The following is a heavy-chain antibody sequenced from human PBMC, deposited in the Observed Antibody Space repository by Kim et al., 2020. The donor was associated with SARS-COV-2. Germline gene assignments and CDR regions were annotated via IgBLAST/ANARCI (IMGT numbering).Heavy chain of an antibody. V-gene: IGHV4-39*01. CDR3: ARQGNVRPSAWYFDY. D-gene: IGHD6-19*01. Sequence: PSPRRRVTIFVDTSKNQFSLKRSSVTAADTAVYYCARQGNVRPSAWYFDYWGQGTLVTVSS. J-gene: IGHJ4*02.